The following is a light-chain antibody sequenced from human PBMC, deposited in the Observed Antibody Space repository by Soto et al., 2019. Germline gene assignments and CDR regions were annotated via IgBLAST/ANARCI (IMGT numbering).Light chain of an antibody. Sequence: TQSPSTLSASVGDRVTITCRASQSISGYLAWYQQKPGQAPRLLIYGASSRATGIPDRFSGSGSGTDFTLTISRLEPEDFAVYYCQQYGSSPRTFGQGTKVDIK. J-gene: IGKJ1*01. CDR2: GAS. CDR3: QQYGSSPRT. CDR1: QSISGY. V-gene: IGKV3-20*01.